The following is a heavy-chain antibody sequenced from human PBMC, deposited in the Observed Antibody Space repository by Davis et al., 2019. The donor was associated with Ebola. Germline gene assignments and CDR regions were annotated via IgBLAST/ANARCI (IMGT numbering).Heavy chain of an antibody. J-gene: IGHJ4*02. V-gene: IGHV1-69*06. D-gene: IGHD6-13*01. CDR3: ATAPWSFRGSSSWHN. Sequence: AASVKVSCKASGATFSSYAINWVRQAPGQGLEWVGGIIPIFGTANYTRKFQDRVTITADKSTSTAYMELSSLRSEDTAVYYCATAPWSFRGSSSWHNWGQGTLVTVSS. CDR1: GATFSSYA. CDR2: IIPIFGTA.